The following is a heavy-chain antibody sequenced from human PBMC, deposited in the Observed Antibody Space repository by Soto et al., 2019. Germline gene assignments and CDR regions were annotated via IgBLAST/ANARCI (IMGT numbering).Heavy chain of an antibody. Sequence: SVKVSCKASAGTFSSYAISWVRQAPGQGLEWMGGIIPIYGTANYAQKFQGRVTITADESTSTAYMELSSLRSEDTAVYYCARDQFYCGGNCPLGYWGQGTLVTVSS. D-gene: IGHD2-21*02. CDR2: IIPIYGTA. CDR3: ARDQFYCGGNCPLGY. CDR1: AGTFSSYA. J-gene: IGHJ4*02. V-gene: IGHV1-69*13.